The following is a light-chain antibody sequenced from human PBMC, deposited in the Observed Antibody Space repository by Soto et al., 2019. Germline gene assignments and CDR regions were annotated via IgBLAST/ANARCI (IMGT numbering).Light chain of an antibody. J-gene: IGLJ2*01. CDR2: DNN. CDR3: GTWDSSLGAAV. Sequence: QSVLTQPPSVSAAPGQKVTISCSGSSSNIGNNYVSWFHQLPGTAPKLLISDNNERPSGIPDRFAVSKSGTSAALHISGLQPGGEADYFGGTWDSSLGAAVFGGGTKLTVL. V-gene: IGLV1-51*01. CDR1: SSNIGNNY.